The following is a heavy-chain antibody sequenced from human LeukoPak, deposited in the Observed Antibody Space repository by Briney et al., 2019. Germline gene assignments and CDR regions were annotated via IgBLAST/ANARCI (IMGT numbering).Heavy chain of an antibody. CDR1: GFTVSSNY. J-gene: IGHJ4*02. CDR3: AKRKTILGY. V-gene: IGHV3-23*01. Sequence: PGGSLRLSCAASGFTVSSNYMSWVRQAPGKELEWVSAISGSGGSTYYADSVKGRFTISRDNSKNTLYLQMNSLRAEDTAVYYCAKRKTILGYWGQGTLVTVSS. D-gene: IGHD3-3*01. CDR2: ISGSGGST.